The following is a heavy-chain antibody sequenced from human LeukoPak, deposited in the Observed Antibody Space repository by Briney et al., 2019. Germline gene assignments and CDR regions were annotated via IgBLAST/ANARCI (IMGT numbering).Heavy chain of an antibody. CDR2: ISSSSSYI. Sequence: GGSLRLSCAASGFIFSSYWMHWVRQAPGKGLEWVSSISSSSSYIYYADSVKGRFTISRDNAKNSLYLQMNSLRAEDTAVYYCARGGATTSQFDYWGQGTLVTVSS. CDR3: ARGGATTSQFDY. V-gene: IGHV3-21*01. J-gene: IGHJ4*02. CDR1: GFIFSSYW. D-gene: IGHD1-26*01.